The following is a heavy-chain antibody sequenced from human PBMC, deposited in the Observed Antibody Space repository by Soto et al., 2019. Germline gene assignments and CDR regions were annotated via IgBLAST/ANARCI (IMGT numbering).Heavy chain of an antibody. Sequence: GGSLRLSCAASGFTFSNYGMHWVRQAPGKGLEWVAVIWYDGSNQYYGDSVKGRFTISRDNSKNTLSLQMNSLRAEDTAVYYCSRDKGIAADGIPFDYWGQGALVTVSS. CDR3: SRDKGIAADGIPFDY. CDR1: GFTFSNYG. J-gene: IGHJ4*02. D-gene: IGHD6-13*01. CDR2: IWYDGSNQ. V-gene: IGHV3-33*01.